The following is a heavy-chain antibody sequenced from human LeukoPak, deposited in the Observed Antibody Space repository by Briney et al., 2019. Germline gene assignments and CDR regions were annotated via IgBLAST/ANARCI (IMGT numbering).Heavy chain of an antibody. CDR3: AKRDYQSSGHFDY. V-gene: IGHV3-23*01. Sequence: GGSLRLSCAASGFTFSFYAMGCVRQAPGKGLEWVSAISGSTTDTNYADSVQGRFTISRDNSKNTLFLQMNSLRADDTAVYYCAKRDYQSSGHFDYWGQGTLVTVSS. D-gene: IGHD3-22*01. J-gene: IGHJ4*02. CDR2: ISGSTTDT. CDR1: GFTFSFYA.